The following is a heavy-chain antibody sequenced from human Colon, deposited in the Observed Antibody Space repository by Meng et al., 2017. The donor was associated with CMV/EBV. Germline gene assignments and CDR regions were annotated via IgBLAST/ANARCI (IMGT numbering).Heavy chain of an antibody. Sequence: FTGFSPDPRGRGVAWIRQPPGKALEWAALIYWDDEKRYHPSLQNRLTISNDTSKNQVLLTMTNMDPADTATYYCARRGSGSYAFDHWGQGTLVTVSS. V-gene: IGHV2-5*02. CDR2: IYWDDEK. J-gene: IGHJ4*02. CDR1: GFSPDPRGRG. D-gene: IGHD1-26*01. CDR3: ARRGSGSYAFDH.